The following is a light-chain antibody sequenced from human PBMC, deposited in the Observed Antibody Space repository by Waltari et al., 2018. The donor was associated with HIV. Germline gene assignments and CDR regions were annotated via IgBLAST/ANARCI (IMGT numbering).Light chain of an antibody. J-gene: IGLJ2*01. CDR2: DVN. Sequence: QSALIQPASLSGSPGQSITISCTGTSSDIGISHFVSWYHLHPGKAPKLLLYDVNNRPSGVSSRFSGSKSGNSASLTIFGLQDDDEGDYYCGAYTSGSTPVVFGGGTKLTVL. V-gene: IGLV2-14*03. CDR1: SSDIGISHF. CDR3: GAYTSGSTPVV.